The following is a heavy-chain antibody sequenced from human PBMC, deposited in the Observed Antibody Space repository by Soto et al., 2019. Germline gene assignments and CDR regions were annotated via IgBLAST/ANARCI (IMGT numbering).Heavy chain of an antibody. CDR1: GYTFTSYA. Sequence: VSVKVSCKASGYTFTSYARRWVRQAPGQRLEWMGWINAGNGNTKYSQNLQGRVTIYQDTSASTAYMELSSLRSEDTAVYYCARAVAVAADFDYWGQGTLVTVSS. V-gene: IGHV1-3*01. CDR2: INAGNGNT. D-gene: IGHD6-19*01. J-gene: IGHJ4*02. CDR3: ARAVAVAADFDY.